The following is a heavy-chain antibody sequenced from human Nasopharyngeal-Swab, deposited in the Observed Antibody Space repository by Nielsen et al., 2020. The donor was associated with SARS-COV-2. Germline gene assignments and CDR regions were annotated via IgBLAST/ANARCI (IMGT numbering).Heavy chain of an antibody. J-gene: IGHJ4*02. CDR1: GFTFSNAW. V-gene: IGHV3-74*01. D-gene: IGHD6-19*01. Sequence: GESLKISCAASGFTFSNAWMNWVRQAPGKGLVWVSRITPDGSSPSYADSVQGRFTISRDNAKNTLYLQLNSLRAEDTAVYYCARDSGWAFDYWGQGTLVSVSS. CDR2: ITPDGSSP. CDR3: ARDSGWAFDY.